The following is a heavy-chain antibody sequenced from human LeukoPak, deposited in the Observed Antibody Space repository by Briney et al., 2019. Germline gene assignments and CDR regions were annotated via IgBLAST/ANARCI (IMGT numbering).Heavy chain of an antibody. CDR1: GFTFSSYA. V-gene: IGHV3-23*01. CDR3: AREEEVGFGETNGY. CDR2: INEGGTDA. J-gene: IGHJ4*02. D-gene: IGHD1-26*01. Sequence: GGSLRLSCAASGFTFSSYAMSWVRQAPGKGLEWVSIINEGGTDAYYADSVKGRFTISKDNSKNTLYLQMNSLRVEDTAVYYCAREEEVGFGETNGYWGQGTLVTVSS.